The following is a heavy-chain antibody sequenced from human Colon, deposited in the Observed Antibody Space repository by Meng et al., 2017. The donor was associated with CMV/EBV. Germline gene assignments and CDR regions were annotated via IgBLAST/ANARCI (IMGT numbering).Heavy chain of an antibody. V-gene: IGHV1-18*01. CDR1: CYTFSSYG. J-gene: IGHJ4*02. CDR2: IGAYNGNT. Sequence: SCYTFSSYGIRSARQGPGHGLDLIGSIGAYNGNTNNAQNLQGRVTMTTTTSTSTAYMGLSSLRSDDTAVYYCARGNADTAMVSDYWGQGTLVTVSS. D-gene: IGHD5-18*01. CDR3: ARGNADTAMVSDY.